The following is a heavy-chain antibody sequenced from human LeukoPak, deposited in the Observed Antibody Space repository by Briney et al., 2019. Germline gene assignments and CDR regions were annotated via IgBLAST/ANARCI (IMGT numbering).Heavy chain of an antibody. CDR1: GFTFSSYV. Sequence: PGRSLRLSCAASGFTFSSYVMSCVRQAPGKGLQWVSAISGSGGSTYYADSVKGRYTISRDNAKNSLYLQMNSLRAEDTAVYYCARDWAEVAAIDYWGQGTLVTVSP. D-gene: IGHD2-15*01. CDR3: ARDWAEVAAIDY. J-gene: IGHJ4*02. CDR2: ISGSGGST. V-gene: IGHV3-23*01.